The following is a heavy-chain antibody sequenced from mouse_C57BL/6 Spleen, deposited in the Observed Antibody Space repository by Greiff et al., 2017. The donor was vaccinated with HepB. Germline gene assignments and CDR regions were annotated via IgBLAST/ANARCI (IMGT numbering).Heavy chain of an antibody. V-gene: IGHV5-17*01. J-gene: IGHJ2*01. CDR2: ISSGSSTI. CDR1: GFTFSDYG. Sequence: EVQLVESGGGLVKPGGSLKLSCAASGFTFSDYGMHWVRQAPEKGLEWVAYISSGSSTIYYADTVKGRFTISRDNAKNTLFLQMTSLRSEDTAMSYCASDGNYFFDYWGQDTTLSVSS. D-gene: IGHD2-1*01. CDR3: ASDGNYFFDY.